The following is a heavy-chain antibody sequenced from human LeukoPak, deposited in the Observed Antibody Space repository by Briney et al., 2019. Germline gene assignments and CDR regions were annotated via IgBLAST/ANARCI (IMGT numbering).Heavy chain of an antibody. Sequence: GGSLRLSCAASGFTFSTYSMNWVRQAPGKGLEWVSYISSSSSTIYYADSVKGRFTISRDNAKNSLYLQMNSLRDEDTAVYYCARDEFEYYDSSGYHAFDIWGQGTMVTVSS. CDR3: ARDEFEYYDSSGYHAFDI. CDR1: GFTFSTYS. J-gene: IGHJ3*02. CDR2: ISSSSSTI. V-gene: IGHV3-48*02. D-gene: IGHD3-22*01.